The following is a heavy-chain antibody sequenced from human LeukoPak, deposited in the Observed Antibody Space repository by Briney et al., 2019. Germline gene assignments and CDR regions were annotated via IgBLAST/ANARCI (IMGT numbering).Heavy chain of an antibody. CDR1: GFTFSSYA. CDR3: AFRIWFGELYA. CDR2: ISGSGGST. D-gene: IGHD3-10*01. V-gene: IGHV3-23*01. Sequence: GGSLRLSCAASGFTFSSYAMSWVRQAPGKGLEWVSAISGSGGSTYYADSVKGRFTISRDNSKNTLYLQMNGLRAEDTAVYYCAFRIWFGELYAWGQGTLVTVSS. J-gene: IGHJ5*02.